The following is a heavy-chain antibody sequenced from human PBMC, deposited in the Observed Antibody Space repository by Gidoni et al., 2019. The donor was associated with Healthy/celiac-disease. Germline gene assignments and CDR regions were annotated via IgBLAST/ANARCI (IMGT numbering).Heavy chain of an antibody. D-gene: IGHD5-12*01. Sequence: EVQLLESGGGLVQPGGSLRLSCAASGFTFSSYAMSWVRQAPGKGLEWVSAISCSGGSTYSADSVKGRFTISRDNSKNTLYLQMNSLRAEDTAVYYCAKRDVDIVAADYYYYYGMDVWGQGTTVTVSS. CDR1: GFTFSSYA. J-gene: IGHJ6*02. CDR2: ISCSGGST. CDR3: AKRDVDIVAADYYYYYGMDV. V-gene: IGHV3-23*01.